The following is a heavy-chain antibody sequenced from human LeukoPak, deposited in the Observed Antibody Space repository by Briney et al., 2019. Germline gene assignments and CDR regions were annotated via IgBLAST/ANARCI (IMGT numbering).Heavy chain of an antibody. V-gene: IGHV3-15*01. J-gene: IGHJ5*02. CDR2: IKSKYDGGAT. CDR1: GFIFSNAW. Sequence: PGGSLRLSCAASGFIFSNAWMTWVRQAPGKGLEWIGRIKSKYDGGATDYAAPLKGRFTISRDDSQNTLYLQMDSLKTEDTAVYYCTTVRGIAAAGSWGQGTLVTVPS. CDR3: TTVRGIAAAGS. D-gene: IGHD6-13*01.